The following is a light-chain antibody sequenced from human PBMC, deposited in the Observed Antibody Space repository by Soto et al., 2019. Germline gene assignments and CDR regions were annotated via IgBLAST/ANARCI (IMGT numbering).Light chain of an antibody. CDR2: ATS. CDR3: QQYGGWPLT. Sequence: EIVLTQSPATLSVSPGERATLSCRASQSVGNNFAWYQQKPGQAPRLLIFATSTRATGVPARFSGSGSGTEFTLTIGRLQSEDFAVYYIQQYGGWPLTFGGGAKVEIE. V-gene: IGKV3-15*01. CDR1: QSVGNN. J-gene: IGKJ4*01.